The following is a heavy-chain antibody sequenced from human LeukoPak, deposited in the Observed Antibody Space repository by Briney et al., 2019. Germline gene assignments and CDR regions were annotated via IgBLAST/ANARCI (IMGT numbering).Heavy chain of an antibody. Sequence: GGPLQISCKGSGSRFTNYWVGGVRRLPGKGLEGMGIIYPGDSDTRYSPSFQGQVTISADKSISTAYLQWSSLKASDTAMYYCAAVAGIEYYFDYWGQGTLVTVSS. CDR2: IYPGDSDT. J-gene: IGHJ4*02. D-gene: IGHD6-19*01. CDR3: AAVAGIEYYFDY. V-gene: IGHV5-51*01. CDR1: GSRFTNYW.